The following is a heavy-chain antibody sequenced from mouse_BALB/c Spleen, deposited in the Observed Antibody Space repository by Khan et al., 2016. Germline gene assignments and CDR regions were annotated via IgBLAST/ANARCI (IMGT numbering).Heavy chain of an antibody. CDR3: ARPDYGSSLGFAY. D-gene: IGHD1-1*01. V-gene: IGHV9-3-1*01. Sequence: QFQLVQSGPELKKPGETVKMSCKASGYTFTNYGMNWVKQALGKGLKWMGWINNYTGEPTYADDFKGRFAFSLETSASTAYLQISNLKNEDTATDFCARPDYGSSLGFAYWGQGTLVTFSA. CDR2: INNYTGEP. CDR1: GYTFTNYG. J-gene: IGHJ3*01.